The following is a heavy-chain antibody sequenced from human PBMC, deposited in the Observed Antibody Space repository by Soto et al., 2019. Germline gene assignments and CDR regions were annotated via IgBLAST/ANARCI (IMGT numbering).Heavy chain of an antibody. CDR2: ISGSGGST. Sequence: ILSCAASGVTFRSYAMRWGRQAPGKGLEWVSAISGSGGSTYYADSVKGRFTISRDNSKNTLYLQMNSLRAEDTAVYYCAKERGYNYPRAFDIWGQGTMGSVSS. CDR1: GVTFRSYA. D-gene: IGHD5-12*01. CDR3: AKERGYNYPRAFDI. V-gene: IGHV3-23*01. J-gene: IGHJ3*02.